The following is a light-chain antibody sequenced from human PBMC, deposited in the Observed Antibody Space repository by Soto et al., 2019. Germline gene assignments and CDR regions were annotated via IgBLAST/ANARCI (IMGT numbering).Light chain of an antibody. CDR2: DGT. CDR3: HQYFNPRT. CDR1: QHISDY. Sequence: DTRLTQSPSSLSASVGDRVTITCQASQHISDYLNWYQQKPGKAPKLLIYDGTKLETGVPSRFSGNGSGTEFTFTISSLQPEDTATYYCHQYFNPRTFGGGTKVEIK. V-gene: IGKV1-33*01. J-gene: IGKJ4*01.